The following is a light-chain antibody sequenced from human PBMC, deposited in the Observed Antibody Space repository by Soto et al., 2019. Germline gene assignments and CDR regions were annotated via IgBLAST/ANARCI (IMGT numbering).Light chain of an antibody. CDR1: QSVGSD. CDR2: EAS. J-gene: IGKJ1*01. V-gene: IGKV3-11*01. Sequence: LVIAQSPTTLSVSPGERATLSYKASQSVGSDLAWYQQKPGQAPRLLIFEASNRAIGIPARFSGSGSGTDFTLTISSLEPEDFAVYYCQQRFNWPRTFGQGTKVDIK. CDR3: QQRFNWPRT.